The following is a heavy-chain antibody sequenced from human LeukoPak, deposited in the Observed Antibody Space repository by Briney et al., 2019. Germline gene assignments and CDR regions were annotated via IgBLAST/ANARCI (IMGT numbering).Heavy chain of an antibody. V-gene: IGHV3-30*02. Sequence: GGSLRLSCAASGFTFSSYDMHWVRQAPGKGLEWVAFIRYDGSNKYYADSVKGRFTISRDNSKNTLYLQMNSLRAEDTAVYYCAKDRLYCSGGSCYSGGGDYWGQGTLVTVSS. CDR3: AKDRLYCSGGSCYSGGGDY. CDR1: GFTFSSYD. J-gene: IGHJ4*02. CDR2: IRYDGSNK. D-gene: IGHD2-15*01.